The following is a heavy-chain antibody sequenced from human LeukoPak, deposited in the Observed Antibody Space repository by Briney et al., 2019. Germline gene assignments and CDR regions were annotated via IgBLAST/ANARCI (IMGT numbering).Heavy chain of an antibody. D-gene: IGHD7-27*01. V-gene: IGHV3-33*01. CDR1: GVTFSGHA. J-gene: IGHJ4*02. CDR3: ARHLMWGFDY. Sequence: PGGALRLSCAASGVTFSGHAMYWVRQTPGGGREWVAIIWNDGRDQHYSENVISSFTISRDNTKHTLFLHLNSVNPKATDLYLCARHLMWGFDYWGPGTLVTVSS. CDR2: IWNDGRDQ.